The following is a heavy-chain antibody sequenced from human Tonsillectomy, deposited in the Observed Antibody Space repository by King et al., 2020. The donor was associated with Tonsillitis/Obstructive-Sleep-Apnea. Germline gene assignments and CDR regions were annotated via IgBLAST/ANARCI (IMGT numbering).Heavy chain of an antibody. J-gene: IGHJ6*02. D-gene: IGHD3-9*01. V-gene: IGHV1-69*10. CDR2: IIPIVGIA. CDR3: ARGDYDILTGYYPPYYYYGMDV. Sequence: QLVQSGAEVKKPGSSVKVSCKASGVTFSSYAISWVRQAPGQGLEWMGGIIPIVGIANYTQKFQGRVMITADKSTSTAYMALSSLRSEDTAVYYCARGDYDILTGYYPPYYYYGMDVWGQGTTVTVSS. CDR1: GVTFSSYA.